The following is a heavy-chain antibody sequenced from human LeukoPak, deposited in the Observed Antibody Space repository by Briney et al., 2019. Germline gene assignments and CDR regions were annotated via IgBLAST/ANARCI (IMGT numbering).Heavy chain of an antibody. CDR3: ARVPKLLRSSGLGGGFFDY. V-gene: IGHV4-39*07. D-gene: IGHD6-19*01. CDR1: GGSISSNSYY. J-gene: IGHJ4*02. CDR2: IYYSGST. Sequence: SETLSLTCTVSGGSISSNSYYWGWIRQPPGKGLEWIGSIYYSGSTYYNPSLKSRVTISVDTSKNQFSLKLSSVTAADTAVYYCARVPKLLRSSGLGGGFFDYWGQGTLVTVSS.